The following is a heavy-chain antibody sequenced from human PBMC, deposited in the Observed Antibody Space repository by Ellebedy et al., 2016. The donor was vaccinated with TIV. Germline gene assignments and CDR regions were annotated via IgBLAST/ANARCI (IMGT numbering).Heavy chain of an antibody. D-gene: IGHD6-19*01. Sequence: GESLKISCAASGFTFSNYAISWVRQPPGKGLEWVSTISGRGESTFAADSVKGRFTISRDFSKRTVYLQMNSLRVEDTAVYFCATRGHSSGWFADWGQGTLVTVSS. CDR3: ATRGHSSGWFAD. CDR1: GFTFSNYA. V-gene: IGHV3-23*01. J-gene: IGHJ5*02. CDR2: ISGRGEST.